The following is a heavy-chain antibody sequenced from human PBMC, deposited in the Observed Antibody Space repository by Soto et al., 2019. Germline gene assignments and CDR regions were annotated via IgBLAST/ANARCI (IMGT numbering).Heavy chain of an antibody. Sequence: EVQLVESGGGLVQPGRSLRLSCAASGFTFDDYAMHWVRQAPGKGLEWVSGISWNSGSIGYADSVKGRFTISRDNAKNFLYLQMNSLRAEDTALDYCAKARAGDLWDTEGYLGQGTLVTVSS. CDR3: AKARAGDLWDTEGY. V-gene: IGHV3-9*01. D-gene: IGHD3-16*01. CDR2: ISWNSGSI. CDR1: GFTFDDYA. J-gene: IGHJ4*02.